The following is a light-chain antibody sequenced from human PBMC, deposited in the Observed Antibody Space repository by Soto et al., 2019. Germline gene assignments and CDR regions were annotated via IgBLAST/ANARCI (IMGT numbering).Light chain of an antibody. CDR2: DAS. Sequence: DIQMTQSPSTLSASVGDRVTITCRASQSISSWLAWYQQKPGKAPKLLIYDASSLEGGVPSRFSGSGSGAEFTLTISSLQPDDFATYYCQQYNSYSLWTFGQGTKV. CDR1: QSISSW. V-gene: IGKV1-5*01. J-gene: IGKJ1*01. CDR3: QQYNSYSLWT.